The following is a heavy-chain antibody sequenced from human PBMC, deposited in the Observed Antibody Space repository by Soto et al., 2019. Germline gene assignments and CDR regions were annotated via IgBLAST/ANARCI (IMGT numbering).Heavy chain of an antibody. CDR2: LNSDGSTT. V-gene: IGHV3-74*01. Sequence: EVQVVESGGGLVQPGGSLRLSCAASGFTFSSYWMHWVRQAPGKGLVWVSRLNSDGSTTNYADSVKGRFTIFRDNARNTLSLQMTSHKAADTAVYCCAGGRKNYYGRDVWGQGTTVTV. J-gene: IGHJ6*02. CDR1: GFTFSSYW. CDR3: AGGRKNYYGRDV.